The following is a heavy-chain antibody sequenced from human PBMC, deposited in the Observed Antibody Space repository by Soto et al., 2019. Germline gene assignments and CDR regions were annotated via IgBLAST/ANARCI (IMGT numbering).Heavy chain of an antibody. CDR3: AFGLDFANSWSWLAP. D-gene: IGHD1-26*01. V-gene: IGHV1-69*01. CDR1: GGTSNMYS. J-gene: IGHJ5*02. Sequence: QVQLVQSGAEVKKPGSSVKVSCKASGKASGGTSNMYSISWVRQAPGQGLEWMGGIIPIYGLTNYPQKFQGRVTITADESTSTAYMEMSSLRSEDTDVYYCAFGLDFANSWSWLAPWGPGTQVTVSS. CDR2: IIPIYGLT.